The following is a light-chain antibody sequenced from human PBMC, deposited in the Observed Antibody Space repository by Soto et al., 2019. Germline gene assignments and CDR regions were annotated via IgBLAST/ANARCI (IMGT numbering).Light chain of an antibody. CDR2: GAS. V-gene: IGKV3-15*01. Sequence: EIVMTQSPATLSVSPGERATLSCRASQSVGTNLAWYQQNPGQAPRLLIYGASTRATGIPARFSGSGSGTEFTLTISSPQSEDFAVYYCQQYNNWPWTFGQGTKV. CDR3: QQYNNWPWT. J-gene: IGKJ1*01. CDR1: QSVGTN.